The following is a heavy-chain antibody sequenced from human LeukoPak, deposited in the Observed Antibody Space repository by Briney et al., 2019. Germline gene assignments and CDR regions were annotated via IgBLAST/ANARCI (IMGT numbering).Heavy chain of an antibody. V-gene: IGHV3-74*01. CDR3: ARDRDGYNY. CDR1: GFTFSNSL. Sequence: GWSLRLSCAASGFTFSNSLMHWVRQVPGKRLVWVARIDTDGSTTHYADSVKGRFTISRDNAKNTLYLQVNSLRAEDTAVYYCARDRDGYNYWGQGTLVTVSS. CDR2: IDTDGSTT. D-gene: IGHD5-24*01. J-gene: IGHJ4*02.